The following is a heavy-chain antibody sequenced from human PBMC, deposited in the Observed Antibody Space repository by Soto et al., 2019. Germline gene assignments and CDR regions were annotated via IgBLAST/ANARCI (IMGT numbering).Heavy chain of an antibody. Sequence: PGGSPRLSCAASGFTFSSYGMHWVRQAPGKGLEWVAVIWYDGSNKYYADSVKGRFTISRDNSKNTLYLQMNSLRAEDTAVYYCARDSAAAGPDYWGQGTLVTVSS. CDR1: GFTFSSYG. CDR3: ARDSAAAGPDY. V-gene: IGHV3-33*01. J-gene: IGHJ4*02. D-gene: IGHD6-13*01. CDR2: IWYDGSNK.